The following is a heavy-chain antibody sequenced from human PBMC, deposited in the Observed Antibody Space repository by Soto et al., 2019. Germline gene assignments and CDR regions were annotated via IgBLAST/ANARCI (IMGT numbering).Heavy chain of an antibody. CDR1: GYTFTSYG. CDR2: ISAYNGNT. J-gene: IGHJ3*02. V-gene: IGHV1-18*01. Sequence: ASVKVSCKASGYTFTSYGISWVRQAPGQGLEWMGWISAYNGNTNYAQKLQGRVTMTTDTSTSTAYMELRSLRSDDTAVYYCAREQRVTIFGVAKSPDDAFDIWGQGTMVTVSS. D-gene: IGHD3-3*01. CDR3: AREQRVTIFGVAKSPDDAFDI.